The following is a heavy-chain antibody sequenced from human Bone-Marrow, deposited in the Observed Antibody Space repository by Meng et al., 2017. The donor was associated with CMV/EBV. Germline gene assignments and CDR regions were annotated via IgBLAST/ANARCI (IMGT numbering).Heavy chain of an antibody. V-gene: IGHV3-23*01. CDR1: GFTFSSYA. Sequence: GGSLRLSCAASGFTFSSYAMSWVRQAPGKGLEWVSAISGSGGSTYYADSVKGRFTISRDNSKNTLYLQMNSLRAEDTAVYSCARDTAGRSYWGPDYWGQGTLVTVSS. CDR3: ARDTAGRSYWGPDY. J-gene: IGHJ4*02. CDR2: ISGSGGST. D-gene: IGHD1-26*01.